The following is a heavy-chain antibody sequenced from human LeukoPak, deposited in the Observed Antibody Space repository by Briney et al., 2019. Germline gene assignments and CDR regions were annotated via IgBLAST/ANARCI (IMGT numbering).Heavy chain of an antibody. D-gene: IGHD3-10*01. Sequence: PGETLSLTCAVYGVSFSGYYLRWIRQPPGKGLEWVGEINHSGSTNYNPYLKSRVTISIDTSKTQLSLKLSSVTAADSAVYYCARGSGLLWFGEPYFQHWGQGTLVTVSS. J-gene: IGHJ1*01. CDR2: INHSGST. CDR1: GVSFSGYY. CDR3: ARGSGLLWFGEPYFQH. V-gene: IGHV4-34*01.